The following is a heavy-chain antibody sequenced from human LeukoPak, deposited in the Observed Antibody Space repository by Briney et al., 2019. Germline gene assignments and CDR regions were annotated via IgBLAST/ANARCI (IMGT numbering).Heavy chain of an antibody. V-gene: IGHV3-23*01. CDR2: LIGSGGST. Sequence: GGSLRLSCAASGFTFSSYAMSWVRQAPGKGLEWVSGLIGSGGSTYYADSVKGRFTISRDNSKNTLYLQMNNLRAEDPAVYYCAKGTNNWNYVPDYWGQGTLVTVSS. CDR1: GFTFSSYA. CDR3: AKGTNNWNYVPDY. D-gene: IGHD1-7*01. J-gene: IGHJ4*02.